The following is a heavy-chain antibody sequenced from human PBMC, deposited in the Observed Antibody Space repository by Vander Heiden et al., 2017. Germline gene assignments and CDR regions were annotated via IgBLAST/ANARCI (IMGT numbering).Heavy chain of an antibody. V-gene: IGHV1-69*01. D-gene: IGHD2-2*02. CDR3: ARDVRYCSSTSCYKISWFDP. CDR2: IIPIFGTA. Sequence: QVQLVQSGAEVKKPGSSVKLSCKASRGAFSSYAISWVRQAPGQGLEWMGGIIPIFGTANYAQKFQGRVTITADESTSTAYMELSSLRSEDTAVYYCARDVRYCSSTSCYKISWFDPWGQGTLVTVSS. J-gene: IGHJ5*02. CDR1: RGAFSSYA.